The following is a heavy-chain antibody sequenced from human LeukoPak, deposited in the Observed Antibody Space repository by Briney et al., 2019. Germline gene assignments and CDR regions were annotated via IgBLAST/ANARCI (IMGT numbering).Heavy chain of an antibody. CDR1: GFTFSSAW. D-gene: IGHD3-10*01. J-gene: IGHJ5*02. Sequence: MTGGSLRLSCAASGFTFSSAWMTWFRQTPGKGLEWVGRIKQIKNGGTTDYAAPVKDRFTISRDDSKNTLYLQMNSLKTEDTAVYYCTTDQGYGSGSYYWFDPWGQGTLVTVSS. V-gene: IGHV3-15*01. CDR2: IKQIKNGGTT. CDR3: TTDQGYGSGSYYWFDP.